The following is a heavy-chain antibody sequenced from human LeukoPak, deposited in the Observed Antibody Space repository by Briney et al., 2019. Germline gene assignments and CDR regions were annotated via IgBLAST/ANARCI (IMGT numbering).Heavy chain of an antibody. D-gene: IGHD3-16*01. CDR3: ARDNDSRDHPHFDY. CDR2: IIPIFGTA. CDR1: GGTFSNYA. J-gene: IGHJ4*02. Sequence: SVKVSCKASGGTFSNYAISWVRQAPGQGLEWMGGIIPIFGTANYAQKFRGRVTITADTSTRTAYMELSSLRSEDTAVYYCARDNDSRDHPHFDYWGQGTLVTVSS. V-gene: IGHV1-69*06.